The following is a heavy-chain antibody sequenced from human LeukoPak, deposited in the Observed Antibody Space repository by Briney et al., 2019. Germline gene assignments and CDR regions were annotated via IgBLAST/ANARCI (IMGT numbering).Heavy chain of an antibody. D-gene: IGHD6-13*01. CDR1: GLSFRSFA. Sequence: GGSLRFSCAGSGLSFRSFAISGVGRGPGGGLKGVSSIRGNGETFYADSVKGRFTLSSDISRNTVYFQLNNLRVEDTAIYYCARASWVSSIDAVRWGQGTLVTVSS. CDR2: IRGNGET. V-gene: IGHV3-23*01. J-gene: IGHJ4*02. CDR3: ARASWVSSIDAVR.